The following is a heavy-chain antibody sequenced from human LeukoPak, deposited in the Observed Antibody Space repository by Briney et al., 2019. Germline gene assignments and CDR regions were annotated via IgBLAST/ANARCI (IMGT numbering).Heavy chain of an antibody. D-gene: IGHD6-13*01. CDR1: GFTFSSYG. Sequence: GGSQRLYCAASGFTFSSYGIHWVRQAPGQGLEWVAVISYDGSNKYYAAYVKGRFTISRDNSKNTLYLQMNSLRAEDTAVYYCAKGAAAGIDYWGKGTLVTVPS. V-gene: IGHV3-30*18. CDR2: ISYDGSNK. CDR3: AKGAAAGIDY. J-gene: IGHJ4*02.